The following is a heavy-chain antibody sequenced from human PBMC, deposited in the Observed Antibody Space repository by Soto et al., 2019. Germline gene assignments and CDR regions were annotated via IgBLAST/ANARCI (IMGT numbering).Heavy chain of an antibody. D-gene: IGHD3-22*01. V-gene: IGHV1-18*04. Sequence: AASVKVSCKASGYTFTSYGISWVRQAPGQGLEWMGWISAYNGNTNYAQKLQGRVTMTTDTSTGTAYMELRSLRSDDTAVYYCARVVGYYYDSSRDAFDIWGQGTMVTVSS. CDR1: GYTFTSYG. J-gene: IGHJ3*02. CDR3: ARVVGYYYDSSRDAFDI. CDR2: ISAYNGNT.